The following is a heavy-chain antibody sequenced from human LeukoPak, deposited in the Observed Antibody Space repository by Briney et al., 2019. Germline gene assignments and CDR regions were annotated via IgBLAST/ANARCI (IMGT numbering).Heavy chain of an antibody. CDR2: IRSKANSYAT. CDR3: TSTRAPRITIFGVAIRDYYYMDV. J-gene: IGHJ6*03. Sequence: GGSLRLSCAASGFTFSGSAMHWVRQASGKGLEWVGRIRSKANSYATAYAASVKGRFTISRDDSKNTAYLQMNSLKTEDTAVYYCTSTRAPRITIFGVAIRDYYYMDVWGKGTTVTVSS. V-gene: IGHV3-73*01. D-gene: IGHD3-3*01. CDR1: GFTFSGSA.